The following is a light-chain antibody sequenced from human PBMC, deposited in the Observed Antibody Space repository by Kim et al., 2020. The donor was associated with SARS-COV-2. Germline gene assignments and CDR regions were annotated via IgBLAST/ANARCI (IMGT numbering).Light chain of an antibody. Sequence: EIVLTQSPGTLSLSPGERATLSCRASQSVTSSYLAWYQQKPGQPPRLLIYGASNSATGIPDRFSGSGSGTDFTLTISRLESEDLAVYYCQQYGTSFRTFGQGTKVEIK. CDR3: QQYGTSFRT. J-gene: IGKJ1*01. CDR1: QSVTSSY. V-gene: IGKV3-20*01. CDR2: GAS.